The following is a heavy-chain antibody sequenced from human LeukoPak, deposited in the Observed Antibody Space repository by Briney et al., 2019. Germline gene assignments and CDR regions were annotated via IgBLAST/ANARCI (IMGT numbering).Heavy chain of an antibody. CDR3: ARVAGASGSYVDY. Sequence: GGSLSLSCAASGFTFSSHGMHWVRQAPGKGLEWVSVIANDGRDKKYADSVKGRFTISRDNSKNTLYLQMNSLRAEDTAVYYCARVAGASGSYVDYWGQGTLVTVSS. D-gene: IGHD1-26*01. V-gene: IGHV3-30*03. J-gene: IGHJ4*02. CDR1: GFTFSSHG. CDR2: IANDGRDK.